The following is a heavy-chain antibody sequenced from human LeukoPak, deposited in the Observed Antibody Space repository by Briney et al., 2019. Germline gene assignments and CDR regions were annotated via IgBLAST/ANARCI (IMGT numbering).Heavy chain of an antibody. CDR2: IYHSGST. J-gene: IGHJ4*02. D-gene: IGHD3-9*01. CDR3: ARRCDDILTGRYFDY. Sequence: SETLSLTCAVSGGSISSSNWWSWVRQPPGKGLEWIGEIYHSGSTNYNPSLKSRVTISVDKSENQFSLKLSSVTAADTAVYYCARRCDDILTGRYFDYWGQGTLVTVSS. CDR1: GGSISSSNW. V-gene: IGHV4-4*02.